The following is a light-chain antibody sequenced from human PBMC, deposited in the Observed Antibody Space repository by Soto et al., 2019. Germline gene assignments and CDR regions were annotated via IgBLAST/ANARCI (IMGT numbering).Light chain of an antibody. J-gene: IGLJ1*01. CDR1: SSDVGGYKY. CDR2: EVS. V-gene: IGLV2-14*01. Sequence: SALTQPASVSGSPGQSIAISCTGTSSDVGGYKYVSWYQQHPGKAPKLLISEVSNRPSGVSDRFSGPKSGNTASLTISGLQAEDEADYYCSSFTSSYTFVFGSGTKVTVL. CDR3: SSFTSSYTFV.